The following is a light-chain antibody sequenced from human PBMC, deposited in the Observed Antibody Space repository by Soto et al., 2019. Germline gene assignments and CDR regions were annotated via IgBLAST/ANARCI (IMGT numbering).Light chain of an antibody. CDR2: LNSDGSH. V-gene: IGLV4-69*01. J-gene: IGLJ2*01. CDR1: TGHSNYV. Sequence: QNVVTQSPSASASLGASVKLTCTLSTGHSNYVIAWHQQQPEKGPRYLMKLNSDGSHSKGDGIPDRFSGSSSGAERYLTISSLQSEDEADYYCQTWDTGIRVFGGGTKVTVL. CDR3: QTWDTGIRV.